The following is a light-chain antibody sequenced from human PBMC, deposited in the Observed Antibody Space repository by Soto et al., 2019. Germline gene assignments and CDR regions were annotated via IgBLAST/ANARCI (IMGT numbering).Light chain of an antibody. CDR1: QSISSN. J-gene: IGKJ4*01. CDR3: QQYNVWPLT. CDR2: LAS. V-gene: IGKV3-15*01. Sequence: EIVMTQSPATLSVSPGERATLSCRASQSISSNLAWYQQKPGQTPKLLIYLASTRATGIPARFSGGGSGTEFTLTISSLQSEDFALYYCQQYNVWPLTFGGGTKVEFK.